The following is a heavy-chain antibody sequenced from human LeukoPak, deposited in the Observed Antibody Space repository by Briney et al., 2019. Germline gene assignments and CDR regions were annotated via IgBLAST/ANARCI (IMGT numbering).Heavy chain of an antibody. Sequence: GGSLRLSCAASGFTFSSYAMHWVRQAPGKGLEWVAVISYDGSNKYYADSVKGRFTISRDNAKNSLFLQMNSLKAEDTAVYYCARERPYTRSAFDYWGQGTLVTVSS. CDR2: ISYDGSNK. J-gene: IGHJ4*02. CDR3: ARERPYTRSAFDY. V-gene: IGHV3-30-3*01. CDR1: GFTFSSYA. D-gene: IGHD1-1*01.